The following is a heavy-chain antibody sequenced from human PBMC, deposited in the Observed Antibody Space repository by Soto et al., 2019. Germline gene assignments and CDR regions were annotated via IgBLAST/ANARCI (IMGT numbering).Heavy chain of an antibody. J-gene: IGHJ6*02. CDR1: GYTFTGYY. D-gene: IGHD6-13*01. Sequence: ASVKVSCKASGYTFTGYYIHWVRQAPGQGLEWMGWISPNSGGTNYAQKFQGRVTMTRDRSASTVYIDLSSLRSDDAAVYYCARDIHRKQLTEKYDYYGMDVWGQGTTVTVSS. V-gene: IGHV1-2*02. CDR2: ISPNSGGT. CDR3: ARDIHRKQLTEKYDYYGMDV.